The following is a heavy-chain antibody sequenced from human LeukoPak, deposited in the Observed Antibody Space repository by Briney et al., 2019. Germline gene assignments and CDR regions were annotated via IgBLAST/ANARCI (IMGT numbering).Heavy chain of an antibody. J-gene: IGHJ4*02. CDR1: GFTFSSYA. V-gene: IGHV3-33*01. D-gene: IGHD6-13*01. Sequence: GSSLRLFCAASGFTFSSYAMHCARHAPGKGLQCVAVIWYDGSSTYYADSVKGGFTISRDNTKNTLYLQLNSLRADDTAVYYCARDPPTRQYTNSFSLDYWGQGTLVTVSS. CDR2: IWYDGSST. CDR3: ARDPPTRQYTNSFSLDY.